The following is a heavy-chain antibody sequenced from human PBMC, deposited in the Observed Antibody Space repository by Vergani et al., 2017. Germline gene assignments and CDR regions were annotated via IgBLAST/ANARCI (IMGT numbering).Heavy chain of an antibody. Sequence: QLQLQESGSGLVKPSQTLSLTCAVSGGSISSGGYSWSWIRQPPGKGLEWIGYIYHSASTYYNPSLKSRVTISVDRSKNQFSLKLSSVTAADTAVYYCARGYCSGGISYSVPFDYWGQRTLVTVSS. CDR3: ARGYCSGGISYSVPFDY. V-gene: IGHV4-30-2*01. CDR2: IYHSAST. CDR1: GGSISSGGYS. D-gene: IGHD2-15*01. J-gene: IGHJ4*02.